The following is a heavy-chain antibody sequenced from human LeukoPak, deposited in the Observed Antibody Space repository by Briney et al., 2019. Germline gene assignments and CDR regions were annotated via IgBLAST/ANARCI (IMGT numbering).Heavy chain of an antibody. V-gene: IGHV3-30*03. J-gene: IGHJ4*02. CDR2: ISYDGSNK. CDR1: GFTFSSYG. CDR3: ARDLLGGYDFDY. Sequence: PGGSLRLSCAASGFTFSSYGMHWVRQAPGKGLEWVAVISYDGSNKYYADSVKGRFTISRDNSKNTLYLQMNSLRAEDTAVYYCARDLLGGYDFDYWGQGTLVTVSS. D-gene: IGHD5-12*01.